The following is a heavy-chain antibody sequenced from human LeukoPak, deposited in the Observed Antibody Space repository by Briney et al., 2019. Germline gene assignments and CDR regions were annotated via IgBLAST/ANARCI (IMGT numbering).Heavy chain of an antibody. CDR3: AKGMGGKYCTNGLRYYSWFDP. CDR1: GASISSHY. D-gene: IGHD2-8*01. V-gene: IGHV4-59*11. CDR2: IYYSGSS. J-gene: IGHJ5*02. Sequence: SETLSLTCTVSGASISSHYWSWIRQPPGKGLEWIGYIYYSGSSNYNPSLKSRVTISLDTSKNQFSLKLSSVTAADTAVYYCAKGMGGKYCTNGLRYYSWFDPWGQGTLVTVSS.